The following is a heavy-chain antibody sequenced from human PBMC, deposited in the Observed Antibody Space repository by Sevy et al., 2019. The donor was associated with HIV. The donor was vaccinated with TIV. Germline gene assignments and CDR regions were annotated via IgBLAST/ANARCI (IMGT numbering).Heavy chain of an antibody. CDR3: TAGGVVTGFYYYYGMDV. J-gene: IGHJ6*02. Sequence: GGSLRLSCAASGFTFSNAWMSWVRQAPGKGLEWVGRIKSKTDGGTTDYAAPVKGRFTISRDDLKNTLHLQMNSLKTEDTAVYYCTAGGVVTGFYYYYGMDVWGQGTTVTVSS. CDR1: GFTFSNAW. D-gene: IGHD3-3*01. V-gene: IGHV3-15*01. CDR2: IKSKTDGGTT.